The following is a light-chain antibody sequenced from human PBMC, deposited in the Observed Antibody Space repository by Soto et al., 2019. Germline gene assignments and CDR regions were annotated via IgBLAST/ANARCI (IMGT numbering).Light chain of an antibody. Sequence: QSVLPQPPSASGSPGQSVTISCTGTKSDIGVYGFVSWYQHHPGKAPRLIIYEVVQRPSGVPDRFSGSKSGNTASLTVSGLQAADEADYFCKSYAGSNTYVFGSGTKV. J-gene: IGLJ1*01. CDR3: KSYAGSNTYV. V-gene: IGLV2-8*01. CDR1: KSDIGVYGF. CDR2: EVV.